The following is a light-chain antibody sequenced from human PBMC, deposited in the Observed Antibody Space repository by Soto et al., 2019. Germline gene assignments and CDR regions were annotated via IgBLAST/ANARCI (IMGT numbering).Light chain of an antibody. V-gene: IGKV1-39*01. CDR1: QSITGN. J-gene: IGKJ1*01. Sequence: DIPLTQSPSSLSASIGDRVIITCRASQSITGNLNWYQQKPGKAPQLLIYAATTLQTGVPSRFSGSGYGTAFTLIISSLQPEDVAIYYCQQSHSHPRTFGQGTNLEIK. CDR3: QQSHSHPRT. CDR2: AAT.